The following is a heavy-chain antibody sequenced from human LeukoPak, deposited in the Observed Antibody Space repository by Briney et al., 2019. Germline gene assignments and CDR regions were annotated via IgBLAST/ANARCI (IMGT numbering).Heavy chain of an antibody. V-gene: IGHV3-7*01. J-gene: IGHJ3*02. CDR2: IKQDGSEK. CDR3: ARNVLRYFDWLWAFDI. CDR1: GFTLSSYW. D-gene: IGHD3-9*01. Sequence: GGSLRLSCAASGFTLSSYWMSWVRQAPGKGLEWVANIKQDGSEKYYVDSVKGRFTISRDNAKNSLYLQMNSLRAEDTAVYYCARNVLRYFDWLWAFDIWGQGTMVTVSS.